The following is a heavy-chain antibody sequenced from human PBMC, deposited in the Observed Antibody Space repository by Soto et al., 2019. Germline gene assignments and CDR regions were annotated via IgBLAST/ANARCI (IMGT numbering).Heavy chain of an antibody. Sequence: PGGPLRLSCAASGFTFSSYGMHWVRQAPGKGLEWVAVISYDGSNKYYADSVKGRFTISRDNSKNTLYLQMNSLRAEDTAVYYCAKDSIAAYYFDYWGQGTLVTVSS. J-gene: IGHJ4*02. CDR3: AKDSIAAYYFDY. V-gene: IGHV3-30*18. CDR1: GFTFSSYG. CDR2: ISYDGSNK. D-gene: IGHD6-13*01.